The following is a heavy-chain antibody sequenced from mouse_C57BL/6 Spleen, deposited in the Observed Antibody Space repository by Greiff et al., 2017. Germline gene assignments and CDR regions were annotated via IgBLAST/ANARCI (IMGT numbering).Heavy chain of an antibody. Sequence: QVQLQQPGAELVMPGASVKLSCKASGYTFTSYWMHWVKQRPGQGLEWIGEIDPSDSYTNYNQKFKGKSTLTVDKSSSTAYMQLSSLTSEDSAVYYCAIAPDYYGSCPFAYWGQGTLVTVSA. CDR1: GYTFTSYW. V-gene: IGHV1-69*01. J-gene: IGHJ3*01. CDR3: AIAPDYYGSCPFAY. D-gene: IGHD1-1*01. CDR2: IDPSDSYT.